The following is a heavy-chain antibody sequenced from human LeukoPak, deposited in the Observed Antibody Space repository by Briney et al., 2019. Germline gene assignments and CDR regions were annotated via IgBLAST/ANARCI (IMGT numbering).Heavy chain of an antibody. D-gene: IGHD3-22*01. CDR1: GGSFSGYY. Sequence: PSETLSLTCAVYGGSFSGYYWSWIRQPPGKGLEWIGEINHSGSTNYNPSLKSRVTISVDTSKNQFSLKLGSVTAADTAVYYCARGYDPNPYYYYYMDVWGKGTTVTVSS. CDR3: ARGYDPNPYYYYYMDV. V-gene: IGHV4-34*01. J-gene: IGHJ6*03. CDR2: INHSGST.